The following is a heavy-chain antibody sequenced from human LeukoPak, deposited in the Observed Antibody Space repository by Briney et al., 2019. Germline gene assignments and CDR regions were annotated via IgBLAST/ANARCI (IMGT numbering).Heavy chain of an antibody. CDR3: ARAVGLTGYSSSWYSGYYYYMDV. D-gene: IGHD6-13*01. Sequence: SVKVSCKASGGTFSSYAISWVRQAPGQGLEWMGGIIPIFGTTNYAQKFQDRVTITADKSTSTAYMELSSLRSEDTAVYYCARAVGLTGYSSSWYSGYYYYMDVWGKGTTVTVSS. J-gene: IGHJ6*03. CDR1: GGTFSSYA. V-gene: IGHV1-69*06. CDR2: IIPIFGTT.